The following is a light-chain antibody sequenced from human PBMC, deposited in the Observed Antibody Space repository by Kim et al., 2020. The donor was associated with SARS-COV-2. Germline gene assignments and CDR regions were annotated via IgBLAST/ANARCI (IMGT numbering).Light chain of an antibody. J-gene: IGKJ5*01. CDR2: GAS. Sequence: ASVGDRVTITCRASQDISNDLGWYQQNPGRAPKLLIYGASSLQSGVPSRFSGSGSGTEFTLTISSLQPEDFATYYCLQHNSYPLTFGRGTRLEIK. CDR1: QDISND. CDR3: LQHNSYPLT. V-gene: IGKV1-17*01.